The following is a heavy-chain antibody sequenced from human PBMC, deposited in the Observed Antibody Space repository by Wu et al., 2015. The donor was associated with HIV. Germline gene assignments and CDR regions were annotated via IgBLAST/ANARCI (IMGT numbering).Heavy chain of an antibody. V-gene: IGHV1-69*05. D-gene: IGHD2-15*01. CDR3: ARVGLGSLDI. CDR1: GGSFRNYA. Sequence: QVQLVQSGAEVKKPGSSVKVSCKASGGSFRNYAINWVRQARGQGLEWMGGIIPVFATTDYAQKFQDRITITRDRSMSTAYMELSSLRSEDTAVYYCARVGLGSLDIWGQGTMVTVSS. J-gene: IGHJ3*02. CDR2: IIPVFATT.